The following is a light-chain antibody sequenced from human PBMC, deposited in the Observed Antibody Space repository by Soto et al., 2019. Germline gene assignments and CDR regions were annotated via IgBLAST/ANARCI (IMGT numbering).Light chain of an antibody. V-gene: IGKV1-5*01. CDR1: QTISSW. CDR3: QQYNDYLWT. CDR2: DAS. Sequence: DIQMTQSPSTLSGSVGDRVTITCRASQTISSWLAWYQQKPGKAPKRLIYDASTLESGVPSRFSGSGSGTEFTLTISNLQPDDFATYYCQQYNDYLWTFGQGTKVDIK. J-gene: IGKJ1*01.